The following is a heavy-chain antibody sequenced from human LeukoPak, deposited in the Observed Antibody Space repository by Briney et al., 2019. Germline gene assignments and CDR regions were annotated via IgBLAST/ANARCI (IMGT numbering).Heavy chain of an antibody. V-gene: IGHV1-46*01. Sequence: ASVKASCKASGYTFISYYMHWVRQAPGQGLEWMGIINPSGGSTTYAQMFQGRVILTRDTSTRTVYMELYSLRSEDTAVYYCAKGGRDYGDSSGTDWGQGTLVTVSS. CDR2: INPSGGST. CDR3: AKGGRDYGDSSGTD. J-gene: IGHJ4*02. CDR1: GYTFISYY. D-gene: IGHD4-17*01.